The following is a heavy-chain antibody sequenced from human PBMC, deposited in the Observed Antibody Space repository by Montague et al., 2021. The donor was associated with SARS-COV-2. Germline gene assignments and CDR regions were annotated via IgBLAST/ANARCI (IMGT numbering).Heavy chain of an antibody. CDR1: GFTFSNYA. D-gene: IGHD6-25*01. CDR3: AKDWWIKIAAPEYFDY. J-gene: IGHJ4*02. V-gene: IGHV3-30-3*01. Sequence: SLRLSCAASGFTFSNYAMHWVRQAPGKGLEWVAVISYDGSNKYYADSVKGRFTISRDNSKNTLYLQMNSLRTEDTAVYYCAKDWWIKIAAPEYFDYWGQGTLVTVSS. CDR2: ISYDGSNK.